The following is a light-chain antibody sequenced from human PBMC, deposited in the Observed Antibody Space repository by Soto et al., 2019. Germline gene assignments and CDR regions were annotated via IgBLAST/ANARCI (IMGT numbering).Light chain of an antibody. CDR2: DAS. CDR3: QQRSNWSLT. Sequence: EIVLTQSPATLSLSPGERATLSCRASQSVSSYLAWYQQKPGQAPRLLIYDASNRATGIPARFSGSGSGTDFTLTISNLEPEDFAVYYCQQRSNWSLTFGGGAKVDIK. J-gene: IGKJ4*01. V-gene: IGKV3-11*01. CDR1: QSVSSY.